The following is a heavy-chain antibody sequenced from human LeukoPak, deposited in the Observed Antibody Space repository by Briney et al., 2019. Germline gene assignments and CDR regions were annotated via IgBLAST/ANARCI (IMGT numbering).Heavy chain of an antibody. CDR2: ISSSSSYI. D-gene: IGHD4-17*01. CDR3: ARLISDLTVTDY. J-gene: IGHJ4*02. CDR1: GFTFSSYS. V-gene: IGHV3-21*01. Sequence: GGSLRLSCAASGFTFSSYSMNWVRQAPGKGLEWVSSISSSSSYIYYADSVKGRFTISRDNAKNSLYLQMNSLRAEDTAVYYCARLISDLTVTDYWGQGTLVTVSS.